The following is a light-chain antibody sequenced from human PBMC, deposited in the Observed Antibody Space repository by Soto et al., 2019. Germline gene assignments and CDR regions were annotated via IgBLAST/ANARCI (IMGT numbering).Light chain of an antibody. CDR3: CSYTRTSNHYF. J-gene: IGLJ1*01. V-gene: IGLV2-14*01. Sequence: SALTQPASVSGSPGQSITISCTGTSXDIGGYDYVSWYQQRPGKAPKLMIYEVRYRPSGVSNRFSGSKSGNTASLTISGLQAEDEAVYYCCSYTRTSNHYFFGSGTKVTVL. CDR1: SXDIGGYDY. CDR2: EVR.